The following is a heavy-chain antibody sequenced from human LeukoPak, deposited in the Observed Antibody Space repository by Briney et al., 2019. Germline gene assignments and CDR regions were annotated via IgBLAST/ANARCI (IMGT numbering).Heavy chain of an antibody. CDR1: GFTVSSNY. CDR2: IYSGGST. D-gene: IGHD1-26*01. Sequence: PGGSLRLSCAASGFTVSSNYMSWVRQAPGKGLEWVSVIYSGGSTYYADSVKGRFTISRDNSKNTLYLQMNSLRAEDTAVYYCARDHSASYSDYWGQGTLVTVSS. J-gene: IGHJ4*02. CDR3: ARDHSASYSDY. V-gene: IGHV3-53*01.